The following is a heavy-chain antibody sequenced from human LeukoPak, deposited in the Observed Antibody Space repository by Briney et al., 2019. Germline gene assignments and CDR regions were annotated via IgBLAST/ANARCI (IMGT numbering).Heavy chain of an antibody. Sequence: SETLSLTCTVSGVSISSYYWSWIRQPPGKGLEWIGYIYYSGSTSYNPSLKSRVTISVDTSKNQFSLKLSFVTAADTAVYYCARWDTIADLWGRGTLVTVSS. CDR1: GVSISSYY. J-gene: IGHJ2*01. D-gene: IGHD3-9*01. V-gene: IGHV4-59*08. CDR2: IYYSGST. CDR3: ARWDTIADL.